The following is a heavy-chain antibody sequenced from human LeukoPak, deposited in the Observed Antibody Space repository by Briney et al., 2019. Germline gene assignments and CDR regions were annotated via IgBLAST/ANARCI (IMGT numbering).Heavy chain of an antibody. Sequence: SETLSLTCTVSGGSISSYYWSWIRQPPGKGLEWIGYIYYSGSTNYNPSLKSRVTISVDTSKNQFSLKLSSVTAADTAVYYCARSRSNTLLWFGELFNYYYYYMDVWGKGTTVTVSS. CDR1: GGSISSYY. J-gene: IGHJ6*03. V-gene: IGHV4-59*01. CDR3: ARSRSNTLLWFGELFNYYYYYMDV. D-gene: IGHD3-10*01. CDR2: IYYSGST.